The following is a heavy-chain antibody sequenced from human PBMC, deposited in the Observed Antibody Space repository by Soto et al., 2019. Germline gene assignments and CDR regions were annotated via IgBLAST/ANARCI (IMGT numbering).Heavy chain of an antibody. CDR1: GFTFSSYG. J-gene: IGHJ4*02. Sequence: PGGSLRLSCAASGFTFSSYGMHWVRQAPGKGLEWVAVISYDGSNKYYADSVKGRFTISRDNSKNTLYLQMNSLRAEDTAVYYCAKDVEFDSSPNDYWGQGTLVTVSS. V-gene: IGHV3-30*18. CDR3: AKDVEFDSSPNDY. D-gene: IGHD3-22*01. CDR2: ISYDGSNK.